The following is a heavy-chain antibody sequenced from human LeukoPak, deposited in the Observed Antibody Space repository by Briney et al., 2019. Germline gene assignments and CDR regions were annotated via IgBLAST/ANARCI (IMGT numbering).Heavy chain of an antibody. V-gene: IGHV4-31*03. Sequence: SETLSLTCTVSGGSISSGGYYWSWIRQHPGKGLEWIGYIYYSGSTYYNPSLKSRVTISVDTSKNRFSLKLSSVTAADTAVYYCARAGDYYDSSGYPYYFDYWGQGTLVTVSS. CDR3: ARAGDYYDSSGYPYYFDY. J-gene: IGHJ4*02. CDR2: IYYSGST. CDR1: GGSISSGGYY. D-gene: IGHD3-22*01.